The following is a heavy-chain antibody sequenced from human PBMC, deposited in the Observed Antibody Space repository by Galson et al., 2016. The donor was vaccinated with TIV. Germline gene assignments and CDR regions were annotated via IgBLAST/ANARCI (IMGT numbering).Heavy chain of an antibody. CDR1: GYTLTSYY. D-gene: IGHD1-26*01. V-gene: IGHV1-46*01. J-gene: IGHJ4*02. Sequence: SVKVSCKASGYTLTSYYMNWVRQAPGQGLEWMGIINPSDGSTSYAQKFQDWVTMSRDTSITTAYVELASLTSDDTAVYYCARGVGETFLFDSWGQGTLVTVSP. CDR2: INPSDGST. CDR3: ARGVGETFLFDS.